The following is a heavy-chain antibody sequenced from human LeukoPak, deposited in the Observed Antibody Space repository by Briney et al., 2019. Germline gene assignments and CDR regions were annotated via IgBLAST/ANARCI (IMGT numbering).Heavy chain of an antibody. J-gene: IGHJ4*02. D-gene: IGHD3-22*01. CDR1: GFTFSNAW. Sequence: GGSLRLSCAASGFTFSNAWMSWVRQAPGKGLEWVGRIKSETDGGTTDYAAPVKGRFTISRDDSKTTLYLQMNSLQTEDTAVYYCTTGTPYDSGAYYSVYWGQGTLVTVSS. CDR2: IKSETDGGTT. CDR3: TTGTPYDSGAYYSVY. V-gene: IGHV3-15*01.